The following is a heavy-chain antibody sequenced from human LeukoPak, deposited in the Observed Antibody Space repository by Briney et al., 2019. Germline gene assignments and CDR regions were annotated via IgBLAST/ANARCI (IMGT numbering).Heavy chain of an antibody. Sequence: GGSLRLSRAASGFTFSSYAMSWVRQAPGKGLEWVSAINSGGGTYYADSVKGRFTISRDTSKSTLYLQMNSLRAEDTALYYCAKDYSTRSSDGHFDYWGRGTLVTVSS. CDR2: INSGGGT. CDR3: AKDYSTRSSDGHFDY. D-gene: IGHD6-19*01. J-gene: IGHJ4*02. CDR1: GFTFSSYA. V-gene: IGHV3-23*01.